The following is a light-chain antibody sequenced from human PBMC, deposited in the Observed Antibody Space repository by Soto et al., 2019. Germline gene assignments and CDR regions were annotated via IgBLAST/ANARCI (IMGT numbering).Light chain of an antibody. CDR3: QQRSNWPPFT. V-gene: IGKV3-11*01. J-gene: IGKJ5*01. Sequence: TQSPATLSVAPGERVTFSCRASQGVSRKLAWYQHKPGQAPRLLIYDASNRATGIPARFSGSGSGTDFTLTISSLEPEDFAVYYCQQRSNWPPFTFGQGTRLENK. CDR2: DAS. CDR1: QGVSRK.